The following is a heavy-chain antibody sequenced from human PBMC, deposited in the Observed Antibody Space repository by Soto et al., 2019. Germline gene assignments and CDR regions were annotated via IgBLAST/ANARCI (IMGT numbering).Heavy chain of an antibody. CDR1: RGTFSSYA. CDR3: ARERGGIAAAGIYY. Sequence: SVKVSCKASRGTFSSYAISWVRQAPGQGLEWMGGIIPIFGTANYAKKFQGRVTITAGKSTRTAYMELSSLRSEDTAVYYCARERGGIAAAGIYYWGQGTLVTVSS. J-gene: IGHJ4*02. V-gene: IGHV1-69*06. D-gene: IGHD6-13*01. CDR2: IIPIFGTA.